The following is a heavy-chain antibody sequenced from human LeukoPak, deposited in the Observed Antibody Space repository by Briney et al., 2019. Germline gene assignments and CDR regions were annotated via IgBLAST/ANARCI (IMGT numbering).Heavy chain of an antibody. Sequence: PGGSLRLSCAASGFTFSSYSMNWVRQAPGKGLEWVSSISSGSSYIYYADSVKGRFTISRANAKNSLYLQMNSLRAEDTAVYYCARADGYNFDYWGQGTLVTVSS. V-gene: IGHV3-21*01. CDR1: GFTFSSYS. D-gene: IGHD5-24*01. CDR2: ISSGSSYI. CDR3: ARADGYNFDY. J-gene: IGHJ4*02.